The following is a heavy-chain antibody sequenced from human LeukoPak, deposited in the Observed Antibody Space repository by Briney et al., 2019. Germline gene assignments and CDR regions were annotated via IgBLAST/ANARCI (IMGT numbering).Heavy chain of an antibody. J-gene: IGHJ4*02. Sequence: SETLSLTCTVSGGSISGYFWSWIRQPAGKGLEWIGRIHDNGDSNHNPSLKSRVTMALDTSGNQVSLKLTSVTAADTAVYYCARSAAGVVRFFDYWGQGTLVTVSS. CDR3: ARSAAGVVRFFDY. D-gene: IGHD4-23*01. V-gene: IGHV4-4*07. CDR2: IHDNGDS. CDR1: GGSISGYF.